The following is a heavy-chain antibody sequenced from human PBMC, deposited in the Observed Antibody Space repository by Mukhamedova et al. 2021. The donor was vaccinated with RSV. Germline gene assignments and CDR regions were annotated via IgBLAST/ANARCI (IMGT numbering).Heavy chain of an antibody. CDR3: ARARNYYGSGSYYMANNWFDP. Sequence: WVRQAPGQGLEWMGWINPNSGGTNYAQKFQGRVTMTRDTSISTAYMELSRLRSDDTAVYHCARARNYYGSGSYYMANNWFDPWG. CDR2: INPNSGGT. V-gene: IGHV1-2*02. D-gene: IGHD3-10*01. J-gene: IGHJ5*02.